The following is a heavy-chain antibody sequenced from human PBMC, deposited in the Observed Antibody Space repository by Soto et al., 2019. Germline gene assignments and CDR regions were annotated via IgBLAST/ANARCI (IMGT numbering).Heavy chain of an antibody. CDR3: AREVATTTPYCRGGSCYDGTLGMDV. J-gene: IGHJ6*02. CDR2: IIRVFGTG. Sequence: QVQLVQSGAEVRKPGSSVKVACKASAGTFRSYGISWVRQAPGQGLEWMGGIIRVFGTGNDAQKFQGRVTIIADKSTSTVYMEVSSLRSEATAVYYCAREVATTTPYCRGGSCYDGTLGMDVWGQGTTVTVSS. D-gene: IGHD2-15*01. CDR1: AGTFRSYG. V-gene: IGHV1-69*06.